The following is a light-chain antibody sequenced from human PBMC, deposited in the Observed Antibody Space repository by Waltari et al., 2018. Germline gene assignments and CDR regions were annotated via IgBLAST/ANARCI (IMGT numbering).Light chain of an antibody. Sequence: QSALTQPASVSGSPGQSITISCTGTSSDVGYYNYFSWYQQHPGKAPKLMIYDVSDRPSGVSNRFSGSESGNTASLTISGLQAEDEADYYCSSYTTISTVVFGGGTKLTVL. CDR2: DVS. CDR1: SSDVGYYNY. J-gene: IGLJ2*01. CDR3: SSYTTISTVV. V-gene: IGLV2-14*03.